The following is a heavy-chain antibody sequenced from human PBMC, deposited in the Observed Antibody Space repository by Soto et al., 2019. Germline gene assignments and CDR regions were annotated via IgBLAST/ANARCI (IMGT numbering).Heavy chain of an antibody. J-gene: IGHJ4*02. D-gene: IGHD6-19*01. CDR3: AREGINSGWFLDS. CDR2: IWFDGSNE. V-gene: IGHV3-33*01. CDR1: GFTFSNYG. Sequence: QVQLVESGGGVVQPGRSLRLSCAASGFTFSNYGMHWVRQAPGKGLEWVAVIWFDGSNEYYADSVKGRFSISRENSKNMVDRPMNSLRAEDTAVYYCAREGINSGWFLDSWGQGTQVTVSS.